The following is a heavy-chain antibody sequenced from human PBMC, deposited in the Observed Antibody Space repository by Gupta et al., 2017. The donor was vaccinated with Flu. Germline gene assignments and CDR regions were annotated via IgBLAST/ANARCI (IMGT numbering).Heavy chain of an antibody. CDR3: AKDWRWESKINGMNV. CDR2: ISPDGSNK. Sequence: SDGMHGGRQAPGKGMEWVAVISPDGSNKDDAESVKGRFTITRDNSKNTLYLQMNSLRAEDTAVFYGAKDWRWESKINGMNVWGPGTTVIVSS. D-gene: IGHD1-26*01. J-gene: IGHJ6*02. V-gene: IGHV3-30*18. CDR1: SDG.